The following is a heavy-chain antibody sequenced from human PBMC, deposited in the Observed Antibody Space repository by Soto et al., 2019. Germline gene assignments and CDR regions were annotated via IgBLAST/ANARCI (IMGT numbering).Heavy chain of an antibody. Sequence: SETLSLTCAVYGGSFSGYYWSWIRQPPGKGLEWIGEINHSGSTNYNPSLKSRVTISVDTSKNQFSLKLSSVTAADTAVYYCARVGSGSYYNGDYWGQRPLVTVSS. V-gene: IGHV4-34*01. J-gene: IGHJ4*02. D-gene: IGHD3-10*01. CDR3: ARVGSGSYYNGDY. CDR2: INHSGST. CDR1: GGSFSGYY.